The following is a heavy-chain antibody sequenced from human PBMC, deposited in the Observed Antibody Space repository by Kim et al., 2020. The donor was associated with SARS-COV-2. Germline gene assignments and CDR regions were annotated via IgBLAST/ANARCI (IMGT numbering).Heavy chain of an antibody. D-gene: IGHD2-2*01. CDR2: ISWNSGSI. Sequence: GGSLRLSCAASGFTFDDYAMHWVRQAPGKGLEWVSGISWNSGSIGYADSVKGRFTISRDNAKNSLYLQMNSLRAEDTALYYCAKNIGYCSSTSCYHDAFDIWGQGTMVTVSS. J-gene: IGHJ3*02. V-gene: IGHV3-9*01. CDR1: GFTFDDYA. CDR3: AKNIGYCSSTSCYHDAFDI.